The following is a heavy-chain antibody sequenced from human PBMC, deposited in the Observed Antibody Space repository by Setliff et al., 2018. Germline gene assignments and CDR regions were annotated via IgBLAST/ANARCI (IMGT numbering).Heavy chain of an antibody. CDR2: INPNSGGT. CDR3: AREIRVVVPAAPRYYGMDV. CDR1: GYTFTGYY. V-gene: IGHV1-2*02. D-gene: IGHD2-2*01. Sequence: GASVKVSCKASGYTFTGYYMPWVRQAPGQGLEWMGWINPNSGGTNYAQKFQGRVTMTRDTSISTAYMELSRLRSDDTAVYYCAREIRVVVPAAPRYYGMDVWGQGTTVTVSS. J-gene: IGHJ6*02.